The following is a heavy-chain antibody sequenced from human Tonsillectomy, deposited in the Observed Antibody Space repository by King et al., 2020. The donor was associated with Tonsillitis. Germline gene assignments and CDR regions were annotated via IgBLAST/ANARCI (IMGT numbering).Heavy chain of an antibody. D-gene: IGHD5-24*01. J-gene: IGHJ3*01. V-gene: IGHV1-45*02. Sequence: MQLVQSGAEVKRPGSSVKISCQAPGHTFTYRSLHWVRQAPGQGLEWMGWITPFNGDTHYAQRFQDRVTFTGERSMSTAYMEVSSLTSEDTAIYYCTRWSVLDDGFDLWGPGTMVTVSS. CDR2: ITPFNGDT. CDR3: TRWSVLDDGFDL. CDR1: GHTFTYRS.